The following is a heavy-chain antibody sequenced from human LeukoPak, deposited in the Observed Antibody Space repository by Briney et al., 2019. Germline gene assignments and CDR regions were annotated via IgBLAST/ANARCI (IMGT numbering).Heavy chain of an antibody. CDR2: ISYDGSNK. Sequence: PGGSLRLSCAASGFTFSSYAMHWVRQAPGKGLEWVAVISYDGSNKYYADSVKGRFTISRDNSKNTLYLQMNSLRAEDTAVYYCARRGYSYGWDYWGQGTLVTVSS. D-gene: IGHD5-18*01. CDR3: ARRGYSYGWDY. CDR1: GFTFSSYA. V-gene: IGHV3-30-3*01. J-gene: IGHJ4*02.